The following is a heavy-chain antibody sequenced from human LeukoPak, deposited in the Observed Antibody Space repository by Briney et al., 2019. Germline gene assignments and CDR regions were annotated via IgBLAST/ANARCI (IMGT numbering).Heavy chain of an antibody. CDR1: GYTFTSYG. V-gene: IGHV1-18*01. D-gene: IGHD7-27*01. Sequence: APVKVSCKASGYTFTSYGISWVRQAPGQGLEWMGWISAYNGNTNYAQKLQGRVTMTTDTSTSTAYMELRSLRSDNTAVYYCARDQSSGRRIDYWGQGTLVTVSS. J-gene: IGHJ4*02. CDR2: ISAYNGNT. CDR3: ARDQSSGRRIDY.